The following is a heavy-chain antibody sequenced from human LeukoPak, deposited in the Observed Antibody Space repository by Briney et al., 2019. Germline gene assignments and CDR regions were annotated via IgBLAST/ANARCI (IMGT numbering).Heavy chain of an antibody. D-gene: IGHD3-3*01. J-gene: IGHJ5*02. Sequence: SETLSLTCTVSGVSISSYYWSWIRQPPGKGLEWLGFISYSGSTNYNPSLKSRVTISVDTSKNQFSLKLNSVTAADTAVYYCARLVDWSGYYRFDPWGQGTLVTVSS. V-gene: IGHV4-59*08. CDR2: ISYSGST. CDR3: ARLVDWSGYYRFDP. CDR1: GVSISSYY.